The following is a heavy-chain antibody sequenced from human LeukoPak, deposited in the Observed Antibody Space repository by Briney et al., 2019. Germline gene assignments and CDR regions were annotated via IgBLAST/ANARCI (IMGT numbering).Heavy chain of an antibody. D-gene: IGHD1-26*01. V-gene: IGHV3-23*01. CDR3: AKVSAWAMVGATYFDY. Sequence: GGSLRLSCAASGFTFSGYAMSWVRQAPGKGLEWVSSISGNSGSTYYADSVKGRFTISRDNSKNTVYLQLNSLRAEDTAVYSCAKVSAWAMVGATYFDYWGQGTLVTVSS. J-gene: IGHJ4*02. CDR1: GFTFSGYA. CDR2: ISGNSGST.